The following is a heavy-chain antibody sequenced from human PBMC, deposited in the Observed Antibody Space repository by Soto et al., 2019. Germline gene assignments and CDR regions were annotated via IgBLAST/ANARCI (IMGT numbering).Heavy chain of an antibody. CDR2: ISSSSSTI. CDR3: ARETLLGELSLG. D-gene: IGHD3-16*02. V-gene: IGHV3-48*02. J-gene: IGHJ4*02. Sequence: EVQLVESGGGLVQPGGSLRLSCAASGFTFSSYSMNWVRQAPGKGLEWVSYISSSSSTIYYADSVKGRFTISRDNAKNSLYLQMNRLRDEDTAVYECARETLLGELSLGWGQGTLVTVSS. CDR1: GFTFSSYS.